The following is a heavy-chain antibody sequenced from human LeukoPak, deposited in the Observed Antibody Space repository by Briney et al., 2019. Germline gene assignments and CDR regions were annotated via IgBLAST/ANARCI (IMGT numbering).Heavy chain of an antibody. D-gene: IGHD2-21*02. V-gene: IGHV4-38-2*02. CDR2: IYHSGLI. CDR3: ARDWAVTVDY. Sequence: SETLSLTCTVSGYYISSGYYWGWIRQPPGKGLEWIANIYHSGLIYYNPSLKSRITISIDTSKNQFSLKLSSVTAADTAVYYCARDWAVTVDYWGQGTLVTVSS. J-gene: IGHJ4*02. CDR1: GYYISSGYY.